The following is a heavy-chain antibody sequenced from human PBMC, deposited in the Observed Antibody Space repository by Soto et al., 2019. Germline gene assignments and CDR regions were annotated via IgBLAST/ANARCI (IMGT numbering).Heavy chain of an antibody. V-gene: IGHV4-30-2*01. CDR3: ARVPDR. J-gene: IGHJ5*02. CDR1: GGSISSGGYS. CDR2: IYHSGST. Sequence: TLSLTCAVSGGSISSGGYSWSWIRQPPGKGLEWIGYIYHSGSTYYNPSLKSRVTVSVDRSKNQFSLKLSSVTAADTAVYYCARVPDRWGQGTLVTVSS. D-gene: IGHD2-2*01.